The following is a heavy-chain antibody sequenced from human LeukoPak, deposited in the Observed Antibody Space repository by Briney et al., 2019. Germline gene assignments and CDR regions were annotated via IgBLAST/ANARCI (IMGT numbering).Heavy chain of an antibody. J-gene: IGHJ6*02. D-gene: IGHD2-2*01. Sequence: PGGSRRLSCAASAFTSSTYAMNWVRQAPGKGLEWVSSISSGGGTTYYADSVKGRFTISRDNSKNTLYLQMNSLRPEDTAMYYCANAVCTTSSCSGFYGMDVWGQGTTVAVSS. CDR1: AFTSSTYA. CDR3: ANAVCTTSSCSGFYGMDV. CDR2: ISSGGGTT. V-gene: IGHV3-23*01.